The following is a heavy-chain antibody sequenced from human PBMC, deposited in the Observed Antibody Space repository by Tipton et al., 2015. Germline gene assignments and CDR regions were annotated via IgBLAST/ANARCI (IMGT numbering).Heavy chain of an antibody. CDR1: AYSISTDYY. CDR3: ARHGAGTTIIDY. J-gene: IGHJ4*02. V-gene: IGHV4-38-2*01. CDR2: ISHSGST. Sequence: TLSLTCAVSAYSISTDYYWVWIRQPPGKGLEWIGTISHSGSTYYNPSLKSRVTISADTSRNQFSLRLSSVTAADTAVYYCARHGAGTTIIDYWGQGSLVTVSS. D-gene: IGHD1-1*01.